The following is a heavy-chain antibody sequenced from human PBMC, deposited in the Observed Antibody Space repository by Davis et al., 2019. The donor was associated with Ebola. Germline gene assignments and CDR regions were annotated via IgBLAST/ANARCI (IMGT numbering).Heavy chain of an antibody. CDR3: ARHDSDIVAMTYGMDV. Sequence: GESLKISCKGSGYSFTTHWIGWVRQMPGKGLECMGIIFPGDSDTRYSPSFQGQVTISADKSISTAYLQWSSLKASDTAMYYCARHDSDIVAMTYGMDVWGQGTTVTVSS. J-gene: IGHJ6*02. CDR2: IFPGDSDT. D-gene: IGHD5-12*01. CDR1: GYSFTTHW. V-gene: IGHV5-51*01.